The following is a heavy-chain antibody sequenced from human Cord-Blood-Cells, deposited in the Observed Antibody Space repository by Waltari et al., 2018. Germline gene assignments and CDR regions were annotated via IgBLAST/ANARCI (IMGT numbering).Heavy chain of an antibody. J-gene: IGHJ6*02. Sequence: QVQLVQSGAEVKKPGASVKVSCKASGYTFTGYYMHWVRQAPGQGLEWMGWINPNSGGTNYAQKFQGWVTMTRDTSISTAYMELSRLRSDDTAVYYCARAICGGDCYPLDGMDVWGQWTTVTVSS. CDR3: ARAICGGDCYPLDGMDV. D-gene: IGHD2-21*02. CDR1: GYTFTGYY. CDR2: INPNSGGT. V-gene: IGHV1-2*04.